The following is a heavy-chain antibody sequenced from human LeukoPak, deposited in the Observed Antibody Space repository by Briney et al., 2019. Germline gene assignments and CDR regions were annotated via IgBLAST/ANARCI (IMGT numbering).Heavy chain of an antibody. Sequence: GGSLRLSCAASGFTFSSYAMSWVRQAPGKGLEWVAVISYDGSNKYYADSVKGRFTISRDNSKNTLYLQMNSLRAEDTAVYYCAKELVMATIIDRYYYYGMDVWGQGTTVTVSS. CDR1: GFTFSSYA. V-gene: IGHV3-30*18. J-gene: IGHJ6*02. CDR3: AKELVMATIIDRYYYYGMDV. CDR2: ISYDGSNK. D-gene: IGHD5-24*01.